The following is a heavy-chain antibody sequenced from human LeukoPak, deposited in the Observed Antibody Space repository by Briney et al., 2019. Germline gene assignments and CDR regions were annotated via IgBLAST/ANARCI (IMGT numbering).Heavy chain of an antibody. CDR1: GYSFTSYG. J-gene: IGHJ4*02. CDR2: ISAYNGHT. V-gene: IGHV1-18*01. D-gene: IGHD6-13*01. CDR3: ARGRKGSSWFDY. Sequence: ASVKVSCKASGYSFTSYGINWVRQAPGQGLEWMGWISAYNGHTNYAQKFHDRVTMTTDTSTSTAYMELSRLRSDDTAVYYCARGRKGSSWFDYWGQGTLVTVSS.